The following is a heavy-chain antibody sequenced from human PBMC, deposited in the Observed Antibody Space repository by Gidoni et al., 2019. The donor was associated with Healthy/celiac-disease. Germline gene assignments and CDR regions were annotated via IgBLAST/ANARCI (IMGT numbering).Heavy chain of an antibody. J-gene: IGHJ4*02. CDR1: GFTFSSYS. V-gene: IGHV3-21*01. D-gene: IGHD4-17*01. CDR2: ISSSSSYI. Sequence: EVQLVESGGGLVKPGGSLRLSCAASGFTFSSYSMNWVRQAPGKGLEWVSSISSSSSYIYYADSVKGRFTISRDNAKNSLYLQMNSLRAEDTAVYYCAVSAVDESTVTTLGRWGQGTLVTVSS. CDR3: AVSAVDESTVTTLGR.